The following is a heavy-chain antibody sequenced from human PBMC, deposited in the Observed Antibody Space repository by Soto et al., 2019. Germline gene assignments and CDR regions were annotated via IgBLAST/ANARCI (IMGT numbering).Heavy chain of an antibody. D-gene: IGHD2-15*01. CDR2: IYGSGGSGST. V-gene: IGHV4-31*03. CDR3: ARKKAGYFSGIDY. Sequence: PSETLCVTCTFTGDSITIGGYYWSWIRQHPGKGLEWLGYIYGSGGSGSTLYNPSLKSRITLSVDTSKTQFSLNLSSVTVADTAVYFCARKKAGYFSGIDYWGQGTLVTVSS. J-gene: IGHJ4*02. CDR1: GDSITIGGYY.